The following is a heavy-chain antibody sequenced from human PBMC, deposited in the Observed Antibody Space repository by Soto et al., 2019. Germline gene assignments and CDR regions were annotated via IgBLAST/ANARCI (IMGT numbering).Heavy chain of an antibody. CDR1: GFTFSSYA. V-gene: IGHV3-23*01. Sequence: GGSLRLSCAASGFTFSSYAMSWVRQAPGKGLEWVSAISGSGGSTYYADSVKGRFTISRDNSKNTLYLQMNSLRAEDTAVYYCAKDHLYYYGSGSPALDYWGQGTLVTVSS. CDR2: ISGSGGST. D-gene: IGHD3-10*01. J-gene: IGHJ4*02. CDR3: AKDHLYYYGSGSPALDY.